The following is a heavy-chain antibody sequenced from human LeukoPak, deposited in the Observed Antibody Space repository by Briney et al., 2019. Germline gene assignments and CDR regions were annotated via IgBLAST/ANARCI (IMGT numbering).Heavy chain of an antibody. D-gene: IGHD6-13*01. J-gene: IGHJ6*03. V-gene: IGHV1-8*01. CDR1: GYTFTSYD. CDR3: ARGQDSSWYYYYYMDV. Sequence: ASVKVSCKASGYTFTSYDINWVRQATGQGLEWMGWMNPNSGNTGYAQKFQGRVTMTRNTSISTAYMELSSLRSEDTAVYYCARGQDSSWYYYYYMDVWGKGTTVTVSS. CDR2: MNPNSGNT.